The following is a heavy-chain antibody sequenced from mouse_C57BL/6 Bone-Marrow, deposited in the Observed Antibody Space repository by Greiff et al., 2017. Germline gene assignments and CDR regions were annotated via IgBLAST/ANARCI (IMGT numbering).Heavy chain of an antibody. CDR1: GYTFTSYT. Sequence: QVQLQQSGAELARPGASVKMSCKASGYTFTSYTMHWVKQRPGQGLEWIGYIYPSSGHTKYNQKFKDKAKMTADKSSSTAYMQLSSLTSEDSSFYYGAIGYYGSTLFAYWGQGTLVTVSA. CDR3: AIGYYGSTLFAY. J-gene: IGHJ3*01. D-gene: IGHD1-1*01. V-gene: IGHV1-4*01. CDR2: IYPSSGHT.